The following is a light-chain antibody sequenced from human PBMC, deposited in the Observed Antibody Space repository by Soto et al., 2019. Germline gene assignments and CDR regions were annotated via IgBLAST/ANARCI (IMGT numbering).Light chain of an antibody. Sequence: EIMMTQSPGTLSASPGERATLSCRASQSVSSNLTWYQQKPGQAPRLLIYAVSTRAPGIPARFSGSGYGTEFTLTISSLQSEDFAVYYCQQYNKWPLTFGQGSKLEIK. CDR2: AVS. V-gene: IGKV3-15*01. CDR3: QQYNKWPLT. CDR1: QSVSSN. J-gene: IGKJ1*01.